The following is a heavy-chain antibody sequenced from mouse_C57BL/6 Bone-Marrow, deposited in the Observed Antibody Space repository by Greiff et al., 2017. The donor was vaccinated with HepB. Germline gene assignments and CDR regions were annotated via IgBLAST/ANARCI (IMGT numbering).Heavy chain of an antibody. D-gene: IGHD2-3*01. V-gene: IGHV1-64*01. CDR3: ARTGDGYYDAMDY. Sequence: QVQLKQPGAELVKPGASVKLSCKASGYTFTSYWMHWVKQRPGQGLEWIGMIHPNSGSTNYNEKFTSKATLTVDKSSSTAYMQLSSLTSEDSAVYCCARTGDGYYDAMDYWGQGTSVTVSS. CDR2: IHPNSGST. J-gene: IGHJ4*01. CDR1: GYTFTSYW.